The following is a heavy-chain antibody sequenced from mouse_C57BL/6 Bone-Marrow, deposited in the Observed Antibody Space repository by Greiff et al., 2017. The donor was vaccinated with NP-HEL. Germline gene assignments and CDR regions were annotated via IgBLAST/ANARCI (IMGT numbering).Heavy chain of an antibody. Sequence: QVQLQHPGAELVKPGASVKLSCKASGYTFTSYWMQWVKQRPGQGLEWIGEIDPSDSYTNYNQKFKGKATLTVDTSSSTAYMQLSSLTSEDSAVYYCARGIYYGYDGFAYWGQGTLVTVSA. J-gene: IGHJ3*01. CDR1: GYTFTSYW. CDR3: ARGIYYGYDGFAY. CDR2: IDPSDSYT. V-gene: IGHV1-50*01. D-gene: IGHD2-2*01.